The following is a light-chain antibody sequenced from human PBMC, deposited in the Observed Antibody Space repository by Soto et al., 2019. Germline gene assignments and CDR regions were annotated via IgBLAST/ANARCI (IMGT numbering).Light chain of an antibody. CDR2: WAS. J-gene: IGKJ4*02. Sequence: DIVMTQSPDSLAVSLGERATINCKSSQSVLYSSNNKNYLAWYQQKPGQPPKLLIYWASTRESGVPDRFSGSGSGPDFTLTISSLQAEDVAVYSCQQYYSNALTFGGGTKVEIK. V-gene: IGKV4-1*01. CDR1: QSVLYSSNNKNY. CDR3: QQYYSNALT.